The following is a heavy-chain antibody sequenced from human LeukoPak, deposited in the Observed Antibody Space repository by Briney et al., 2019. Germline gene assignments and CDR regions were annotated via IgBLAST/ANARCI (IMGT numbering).Heavy chain of an antibody. V-gene: IGHV1-24*01. CDR1: GYTLTELS. J-gene: IGHJ6*02. Sequence: ASVTVSCKVSGYTLTELSLHWVRPAPGKGRAWMGGFDPEDGETIDAQKTQGRVTMTEDTSTDTAYMELSSLRAEDTAVYYCASPLRAARPYYYYGMDVWGQGTTVTVSS. CDR2: FDPEDGET. CDR3: ASPLRAARPYYYYGMDV. D-gene: IGHD6-6*01.